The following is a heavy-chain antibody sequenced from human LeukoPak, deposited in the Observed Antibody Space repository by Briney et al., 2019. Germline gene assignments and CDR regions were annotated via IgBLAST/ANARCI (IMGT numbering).Heavy chain of an antibody. CDR3: ARASDYYGSGSYYLPNWFDP. CDR2: IYTVGGT. CDR1: GGSISSGGSS. Sequence: SETLSLTCTVSGGSISSGGSSGGWFGQPAGRELKWIGGIYTVGGTNYNPSLKSRVTISVDTSKNQFSLKLSSVTAADTAVYYCARASDYYGSGSYYLPNWFDPWGQGTLVTVSS. D-gene: IGHD3-10*01. V-gene: IGHV4-61*02. J-gene: IGHJ5*02.